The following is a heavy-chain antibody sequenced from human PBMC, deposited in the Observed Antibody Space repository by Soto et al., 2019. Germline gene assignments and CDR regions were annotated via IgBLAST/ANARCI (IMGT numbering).Heavy chain of an antibody. CDR3: ARVPPRYCSSTSCSREDWFYP. J-gene: IGHJ5*02. Sequence: ASVKVSCKASGYTFTSYAMHWVRQAPGQRLEWMGWINAGNGNTKYSQKFQGRVTITRDTSASTAYMELSSLRSEDTAVYYCARVPPRYCSSTSCSREDWFYPWGQGTLVTVSS. V-gene: IGHV1-3*01. D-gene: IGHD2-2*01. CDR2: INAGNGNT. CDR1: GYTFTSYA.